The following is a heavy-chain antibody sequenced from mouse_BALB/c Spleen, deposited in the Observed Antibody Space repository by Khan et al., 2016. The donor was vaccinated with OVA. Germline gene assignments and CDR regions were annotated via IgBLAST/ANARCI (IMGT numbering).Heavy chain of an antibody. CDR1: GYSITSNYA. D-gene: IGHD1-1*01. CDR2: ISYSGRT. CDR3: ARGNYYGYAMDY. V-gene: IGHV3-2*02. Sequence: EVQLQESGPGLVKPSQSLSLTCTVTGYSITSNYAWNWIRQFPGNKLEWMGYISYSGRTSYIPSLKSRISITRDTSKNPFFLQLNSVTTEDKATYYCARGNYYGYAMDYWGQGTSVTVSS. J-gene: IGHJ4*01.